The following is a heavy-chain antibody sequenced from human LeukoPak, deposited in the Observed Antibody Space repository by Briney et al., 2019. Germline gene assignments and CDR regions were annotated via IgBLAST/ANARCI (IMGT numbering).Heavy chain of an antibody. CDR3: ARDRGVPRPYYFDQ. J-gene: IGHJ4*02. Sequence: SETLSLACTVSGGSIRSSSYYWGCIRQPPGKGLEWIGSIHYNGSTCYNPSLGGRVIMSVDTSKNQFTLKLTSVTAADTAMYYCARDRGVPRPYYFDQWGQGTLVTVSS. CDR2: IHYNGST. D-gene: IGHD3-10*01. V-gene: IGHV4-39*06. CDR1: GGSIRSSSYY.